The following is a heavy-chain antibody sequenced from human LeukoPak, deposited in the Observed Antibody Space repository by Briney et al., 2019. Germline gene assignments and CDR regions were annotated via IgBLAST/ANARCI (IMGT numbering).Heavy chain of an antibody. CDR3: ARDSRYSYDY. CDR2: ISSSSSYI. J-gene: IGHJ4*02. D-gene: IGHD5-18*01. Sequence: PGGSLRLSCAASGFTFSSYIMIWVRQAPGKGLEWVSSISSSSSYIYYADSVKGRFTISRDNAKNSLYVKMNRLRAETTAVCYCARDSRYSYDYWGQGTLVTVSS. V-gene: IGHV3-21*01. CDR1: GFTFSSYI.